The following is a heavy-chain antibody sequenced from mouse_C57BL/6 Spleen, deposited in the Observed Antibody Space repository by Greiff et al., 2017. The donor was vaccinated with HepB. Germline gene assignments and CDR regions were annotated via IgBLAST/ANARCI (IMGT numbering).Heavy chain of an antibody. CDR3: ARARVYYGNSGYFDY. CDR2: IYPGDGDT. CDR1: GYAFSSSW. J-gene: IGHJ2*01. V-gene: IGHV1-82*01. D-gene: IGHD2-1*01. Sequence: QVQLKQSGPELVKPGASVKISCKASGYAFSSSWMNWVKQRPGKGLEWIGRIYPGDGDTNYNGKFKGKATLTADKSSSTAYMQLSSLTSEDSAVYFCARARVYYGNSGYFDYWGQGTTLTVSS.